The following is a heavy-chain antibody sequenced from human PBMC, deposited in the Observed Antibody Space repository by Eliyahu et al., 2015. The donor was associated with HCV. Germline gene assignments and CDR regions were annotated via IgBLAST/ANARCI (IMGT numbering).Heavy chain of an antibody. CDR2: MNPNSGNT. CDR3: ARAVRNQLLSDP. V-gene: IGHV1-8*02. CDR1: GYTFTSYX. Sequence: QVQLVQSGAEVKKPGASVKVXCKASGYTFTSYXVTWVRQAPGQGLEWRGWMNPNSGNTGYAQRLRGRVAMTSDNSITTAYMELSSLTSEDTAVYYCARAVRNQLLSDPWGQGTLVTVSS. D-gene: IGHD1-14*01. J-gene: IGHJ5*02.